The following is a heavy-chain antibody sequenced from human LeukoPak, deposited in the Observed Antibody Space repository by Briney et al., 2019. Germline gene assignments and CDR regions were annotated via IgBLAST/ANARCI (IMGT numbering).Heavy chain of an antibody. J-gene: IGHJ4*02. CDR3: ARGVGEFDY. CDR2: INHSGST. D-gene: IGHD1-26*01. Sequence: SETLSLTCAVYGGSFSGYYWSWIRQPPGKGLEWIGEINHSGSTNYNPSLKSRVTISVDTSKNQFSLKLSSVTAADTAVYYCARGVGEFDYWGQGTLVTVSS. CDR1: GGSFSGYY. V-gene: IGHV4-34*01.